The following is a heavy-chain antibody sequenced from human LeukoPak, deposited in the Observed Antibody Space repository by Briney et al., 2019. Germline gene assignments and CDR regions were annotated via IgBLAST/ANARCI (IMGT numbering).Heavy chain of an antibody. CDR3: ARGRLERLIEY. J-gene: IGHJ4*02. Sequence: SETLSLTCAVYGGPFSVFHWSWLRQPPGKGLESIGEIKHSGSTNYNPSLKSRVTISVDTSKNQFSLKLSSVTAADTGVYYCARGRLERLIEYWGQGTLVTVSS. D-gene: IGHD1-1*01. V-gene: IGHV4-34*01. CDR1: GGPFSVFH. CDR2: IKHSGST.